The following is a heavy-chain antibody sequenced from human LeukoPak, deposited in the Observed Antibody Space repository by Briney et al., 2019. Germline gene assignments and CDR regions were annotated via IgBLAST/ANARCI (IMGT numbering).Heavy chain of an antibody. J-gene: IGHJ4*02. V-gene: IGHV3-64*01. D-gene: IGHD1-14*01. CDR1: GFTFSSYS. CDR3: AKPARTDYADY. CDR2: ISSSGGNT. Sequence: GSLRLSCAASGFTFSSYSMHWVRQAPGKGLEYVSAISSSGGNTYYAISVKGRFTISRDNSKNTLYLQMGSLRAEDTAVYYCAKPARTDYADYWGQGTLVTVSS.